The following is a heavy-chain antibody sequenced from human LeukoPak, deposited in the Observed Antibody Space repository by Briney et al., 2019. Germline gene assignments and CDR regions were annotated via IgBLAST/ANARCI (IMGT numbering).Heavy chain of an antibody. CDR1: GDTFTSYG. CDR3: ARVGPIAVAAPIDY. CDR2: ISAYNGNT. J-gene: IGHJ4*02. D-gene: IGHD6-19*01. Sequence: AAVKVSCKDSGDTFTSYGIRWVRQAPGQGLEWMAWISAYNGNTNYAQKIQGRVTMTTDTSTSTAYMELRSLRSDDTAVYYCARVGPIAVAAPIDYWGQGTLVTVSS. V-gene: IGHV1-18*01.